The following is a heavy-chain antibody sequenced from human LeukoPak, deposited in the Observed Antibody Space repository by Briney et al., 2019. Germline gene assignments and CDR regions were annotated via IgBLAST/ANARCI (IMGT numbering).Heavy chain of an antibody. Sequence: SETLSLTCTVSGGSISSYYWSWIRQPPGKGLEWIGYIYYSGSTNYNPSLKSRVTISVDTSRNQFSLKLSSVTAADTAVYYCARAYTLEWLLRGADAFDIWGQGTMVTVSS. CDR1: GGSISSYY. D-gene: IGHD3-3*01. CDR2: IYYSGST. CDR3: ARAYTLEWLLRGADAFDI. V-gene: IGHV4-59*01. J-gene: IGHJ3*02.